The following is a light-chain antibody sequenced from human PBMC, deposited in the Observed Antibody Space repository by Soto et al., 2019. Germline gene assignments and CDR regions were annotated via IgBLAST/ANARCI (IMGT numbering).Light chain of an antibody. J-gene: IGKJ1*01. Sequence: EIVLTQSPGTLSLSPGERATLSCRASQSVSSSLLAWYQQKPGQAPRLIIYGASSRATGIPDRFSGGGSGADFTLTISRLEPEDFAVYYCQQYNNWPPWTFGQGTKVEIK. V-gene: IGKV3-20*01. CDR1: QSVSSSL. CDR2: GAS. CDR3: QQYNNWPPWT.